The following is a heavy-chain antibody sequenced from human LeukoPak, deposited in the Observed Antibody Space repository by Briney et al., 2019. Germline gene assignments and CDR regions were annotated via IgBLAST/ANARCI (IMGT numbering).Heavy chain of an antibody. CDR2: ITGSGGTT. CDR3: ANWGDYDIYSGYYVSDF. Sequence: GESLRLSCAASGFFFSNYAISWVRKPPGQGLDLVSAITGSGGTTYYADPVSGRFIIFGDNTKHSLYVEISTLTADNTAVYYCANWGDYDIYSGYYVSDFWGQGTLVTVAS. CDR1: GFFFSNYA. V-gene: IGHV3-23*01. D-gene: IGHD3-9*01. J-gene: IGHJ4*02.